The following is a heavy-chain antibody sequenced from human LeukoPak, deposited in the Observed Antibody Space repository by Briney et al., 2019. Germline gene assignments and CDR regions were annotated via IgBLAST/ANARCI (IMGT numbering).Heavy chain of an antibody. J-gene: IGHJ5*02. CDR3: ARGGSRFDP. CDR1: GFTFSSDA. CDR2: ISSSSSYI. Sequence: MSGGSLRLSCAASGFTFSSDAMSWVRQAPGKGLEWVSSISSSSSYIYYADSVKGRFTISRDNAKNSLYLQMNSLRAEDTAVYYCARGGSRFDPWGQGTLATVSS. D-gene: IGHD2-15*01. V-gene: IGHV3-21*01.